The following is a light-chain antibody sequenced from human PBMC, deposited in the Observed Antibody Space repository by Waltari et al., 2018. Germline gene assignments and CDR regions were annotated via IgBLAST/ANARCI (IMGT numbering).Light chain of an antibody. Sequence: SYELTQPPSVSGSPGQAATIPCSVHNLVSMYACWYQQKPGQSPVVVIYQDNKRPSGIPERFFGSSSGNTATLTITGTQATDEADYYCQAWDSTAGVFGTGTKVIVL. V-gene: IGLV3-1*01. J-gene: IGLJ1*01. CDR3: QAWDSTAGV. CDR2: QDN. CDR1: NLVSMY.